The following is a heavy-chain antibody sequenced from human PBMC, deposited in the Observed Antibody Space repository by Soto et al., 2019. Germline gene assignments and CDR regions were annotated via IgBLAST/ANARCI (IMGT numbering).Heavy chain of an antibody. J-gene: IGHJ3*01. CDR1: GFTFSSYS. V-gene: IGHV3-21*01. Sequence: GGSLRLSCAASGFTFSSYSMNWVRQAPGKGLEWVSSISSSSSYIYYADSVKGRFTISRDNAKNSLYLQMNSLRAEDTAVYYCARRAGRHDAFDFWGQGTMVTVSS. CDR3: ARRAGRHDAFDF. CDR2: ISSSSSYI.